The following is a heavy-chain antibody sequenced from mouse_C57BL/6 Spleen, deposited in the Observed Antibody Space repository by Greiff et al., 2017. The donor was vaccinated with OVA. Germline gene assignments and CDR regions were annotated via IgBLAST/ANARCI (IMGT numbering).Heavy chain of an antibody. CDR1: GYAFSSYW. CDR2: IYPGDGDT. J-gene: IGHJ4*01. V-gene: IGHV1-80*01. CDR3: AREDYDGGDAMDY. D-gene: IGHD2-4*01. Sequence: VQLQQSGAELVKPGASVKISCKASGYAFSSYWMNWVKQRPGKGLEWIGQIYPGDGDTNYNGKFKGKATLTADKSSSTAYMQLSSLTSEDSAVYFCAREDYDGGDAMDYWGQGTSVTVSS.